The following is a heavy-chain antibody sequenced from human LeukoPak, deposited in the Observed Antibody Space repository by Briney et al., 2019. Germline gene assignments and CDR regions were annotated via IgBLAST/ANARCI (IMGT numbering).Heavy chain of an antibody. D-gene: IGHD3-10*01. Sequence: GGPLRLSCAASGFTFSSYAMSWVRQAPGKGREGVANIKQDGSEKYYVDSVKGRFTISRDNAKNSLYLQMNSLRADDMAVYYCARGGIRGVLMEYWGQGTLVTVYS. V-gene: IGHV3-7*05. CDR1: GFTFSSYA. CDR3: ARGGIRGVLMEY. J-gene: IGHJ4*02. CDR2: IKQDGSEK.